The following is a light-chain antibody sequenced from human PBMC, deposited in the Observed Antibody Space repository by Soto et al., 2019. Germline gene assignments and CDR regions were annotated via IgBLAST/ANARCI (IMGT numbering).Light chain of an antibody. Sequence: QSVLTQPPSASGSPGQPVTISCTGTSSDVGAYNYVSWYQQHPGKAPKVMIYEVSKRPSGVPDRFSGSKSGNTASLTVSGLQAEDEAEYYCSSYAGTNRVFGTGTKVTVL. CDR3: SSYAGTNRV. V-gene: IGLV2-8*01. CDR2: EVS. CDR1: SSDVGAYNY. J-gene: IGLJ1*01.